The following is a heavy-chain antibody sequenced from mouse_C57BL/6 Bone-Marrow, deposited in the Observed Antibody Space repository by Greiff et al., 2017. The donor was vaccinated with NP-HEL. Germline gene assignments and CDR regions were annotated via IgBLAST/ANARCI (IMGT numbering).Heavy chain of an antibody. CDR3: ARDYGSSSYYFDY. Sequence: QVQLQQPGAELVKPGASVKLSCKASGYTFTSYWMHWVKRRPGQGLEWIGMFHPNSGSTNYNEKFKSKATLTVDKSSSTAYMQLSSLTSEDSAVYYCARDYGSSSYYFDYWGQGTTLTVSS. J-gene: IGHJ2*01. D-gene: IGHD1-1*01. V-gene: IGHV1-64*01. CDR1: GYTFTSYW. CDR2: FHPNSGST.